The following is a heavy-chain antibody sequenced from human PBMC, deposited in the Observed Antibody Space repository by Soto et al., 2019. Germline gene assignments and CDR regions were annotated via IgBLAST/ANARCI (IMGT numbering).Heavy chain of an antibody. J-gene: IGHJ4*02. CDR1: GYTFTSHG. D-gene: IGHD6-13*01. CDR3: ARRDYSCTWYVGGAFDY. CDR2: ISAYNGNT. V-gene: IGHV1-18*01. Sequence: AASVKVSCKASGYTFTSHGISWVRQAPGEGLEWMGWISAYNGNTNYAQQLQGRVTMTTDTSTSTAYMELRSLRSDDTAVYYCARRDYSCTWYVGGAFDYWGQGTLVTVSS.